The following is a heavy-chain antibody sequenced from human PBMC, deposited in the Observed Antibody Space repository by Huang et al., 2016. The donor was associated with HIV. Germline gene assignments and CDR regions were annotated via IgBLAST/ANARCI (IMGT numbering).Heavy chain of an antibody. J-gene: IGHJ5*02. D-gene: IGHD6-13*01. Sequence: QVQLVQSGAEVKKPGASVKVSCKASGYTFTGYYMHWVRQAPGQGLGGRGWINPNRGGTNYAQKFQGRVTMTRDTSISTAYMELSRLRSDDTAVYYCARGTGSSWYIGWFDPWGQGTLVTVSS. CDR2: INPNRGGT. V-gene: IGHV1-2*02. CDR3: ARGTGSSWYIGWFDP. CDR1: GYTFTGYY.